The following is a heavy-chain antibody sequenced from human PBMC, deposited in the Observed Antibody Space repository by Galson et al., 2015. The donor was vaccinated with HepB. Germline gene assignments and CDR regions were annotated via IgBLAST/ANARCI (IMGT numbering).Heavy chain of an antibody. D-gene: IGHD2-8*01. Sequence: SLRLSCAASGFTFTTYGIHWVRQAPGKGLEWVAVIWHDGSNNFYIDSVKGRSTISRDDSKNRAYLQMNSLRAEDTAVYFCARGNPPSMSVDYWGPGTLVTVS. CDR3: ARGNPPSMSVDY. V-gene: IGHV3-33*01. CDR2: IWHDGSNN. J-gene: IGHJ4*02. CDR1: GFTFTTYG.